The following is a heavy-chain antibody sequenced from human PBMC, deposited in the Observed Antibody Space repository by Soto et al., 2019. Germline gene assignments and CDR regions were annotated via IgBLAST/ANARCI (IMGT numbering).Heavy chain of an antibody. V-gene: IGHV3-74*03. CDR3: VKEETSETTVGMDV. D-gene: IGHD4-17*01. Sequence: EVQLVESGGGLVQPGGSLRLSCAAAGFTFSSYWMHWVRQAPGKGLVWVSRIKTDGSITTYADSVKGRFTISRDNAKNTLYLQMNRLRAEDTAVYYCVKEETSETTVGMDVWGQGTTVTVSS. J-gene: IGHJ6*02. CDR2: IKTDGSIT. CDR1: GFTFSSYW.